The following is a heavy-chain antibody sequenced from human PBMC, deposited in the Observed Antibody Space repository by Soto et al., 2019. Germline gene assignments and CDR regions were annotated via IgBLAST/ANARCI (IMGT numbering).Heavy chain of an antibody. J-gene: IGHJ3*01. CDR1: GYSFTSYW. Sequence: ESLKISCEASGYSFTSYWILWVRQMPGKGLEWMGVISPGDSDTRYSPSFQGQVTISADKSLGTAYLQWGSLKASDTAIYYCARGNRPLIRDAFDVWGQGTMVTVSS. V-gene: IGHV5-51*01. CDR2: ISPGDSDT. CDR3: ARGNRPLIRDAFDV.